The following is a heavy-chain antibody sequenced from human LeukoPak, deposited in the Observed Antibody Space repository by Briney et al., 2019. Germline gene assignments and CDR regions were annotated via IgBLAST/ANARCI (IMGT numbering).Heavy chain of an antibody. Sequence: QPGGSLRLSCVASGFIFSNYAMHWVRQAPGKGLEWVTFIRYDGSNKYYAESVKGRFTISRDNSKNTLYLQMNSLRAEDTAVYYCAKAIHSSSSGVVDYWGQGTLVTVSS. V-gene: IGHV3-30*02. CDR3: AKAIHSSSSGVVDY. CDR1: GFIFSNYA. CDR2: IRYDGSNK. J-gene: IGHJ4*02. D-gene: IGHD6-6*01.